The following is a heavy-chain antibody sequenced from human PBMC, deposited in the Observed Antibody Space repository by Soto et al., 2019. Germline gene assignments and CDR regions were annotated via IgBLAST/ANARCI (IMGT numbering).Heavy chain of an antibody. D-gene: IGHD1-7*01. CDR3: AKDRLELLSGYYYMDV. CDR2: ISGSGGST. Sequence: PGGSLRLSCAASGFTFSSYAMSWVRQAPGKGLEWVSAISGSGGSTYYADSVKGRFTISRDNSKNTLYLQMNSLRAEDTAVYYCAKDRLELLSGYYYMDVWGKGTTVTVSS. CDR1: GFTFSSYA. J-gene: IGHJ6*03. V-gene: IGHV3-23*01.